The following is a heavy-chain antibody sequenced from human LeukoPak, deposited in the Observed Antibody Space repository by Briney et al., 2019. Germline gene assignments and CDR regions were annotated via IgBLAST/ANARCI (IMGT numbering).Heavy chain of an antibody. CDR1: GYTFIGYY. J-gene: IGHJ4*02. CDR2: INPNSGGT. V-gene: IGHV1-2*02. CDR3: ATQRGSYLWGTDFDY. Sequence: EASVKVSCKASGYTFIGYYIHWVRQAPGQGLEWMGWINPNSGGTNYAQKFQGRVTMTRDRSISTAYMELSRLTSDDTAVYYCATQRGSYLWGTDFDYWGQGTLVTVSS. D-gene: IGHD3-16*01.